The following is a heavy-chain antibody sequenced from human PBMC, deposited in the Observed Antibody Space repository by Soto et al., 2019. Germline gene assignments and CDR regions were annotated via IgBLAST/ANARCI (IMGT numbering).Heavy chain of an antibody. V-gene: IGHV3-30-3*01. Sequence: QVQLVESGGGVVQPGRSLRLSCAASGFTFSSYAMHWVRQAPGKGLEWVAVISYDGSNKYYADSVKGRFTIARHNSKNTLYLQMNSLRAEDTAVYYCAREGLAAAGTWIDYWGQGTLVTVSS. CDR2: ISYDGSNK. D-gene: IGHD6-13*01. CDR1: GFTFSSYA. CDR3: AREGLAAAGTWIDY. J-gene: IGHJ4*02.